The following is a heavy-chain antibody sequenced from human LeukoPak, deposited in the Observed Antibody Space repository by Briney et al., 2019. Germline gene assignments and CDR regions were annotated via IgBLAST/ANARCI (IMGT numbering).Heavy chain of an antibody. D-gene: IGHD6-19*01. V-gene: IGHV3-49*04. CDR1: GFTFGDYG. J-gene: IGHJ6*02. CDR3: TRYSSGWPYYYYGMDV. Sequence: GGSLRLSCTASGFTFGDYGMSWVRQAPGKGLEWVGFIRSEAYGGTTEYAASVKGRFTISRDDSKSIAYLQMNSLKTEDTAVYYCTRYSSGWPYYYYGMDVWGQGTTVTVSS. CDR2: IRSEAYGGTT.